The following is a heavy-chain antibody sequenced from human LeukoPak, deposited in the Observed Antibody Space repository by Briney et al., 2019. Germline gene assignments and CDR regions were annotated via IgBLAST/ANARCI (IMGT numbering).Heavy chain of an antibody. Sequence: PSETLSLTCAVYGGSFSGYYWSWIRQPPGKGLEWIGEINHSGSTNYNPSLKSRVTISVDTSKNQFSLKLSSVTAADTAAYYCARGPPFDCSSTSWPIKEFDYWGQGTLVTVSS. D-gene: IGHD2-2*01. J-gene: IGHJ4*02. CDR2: INHSGST. V-gene: IGHV4-34*01. CDR3: ARGPPFDCSSTSWPIKEFDY. CDR1: GGSFSGYY.